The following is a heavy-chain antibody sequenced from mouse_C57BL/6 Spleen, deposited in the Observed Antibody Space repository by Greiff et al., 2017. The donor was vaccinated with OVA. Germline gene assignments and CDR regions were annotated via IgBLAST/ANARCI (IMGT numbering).Heavy chain of an antibody. V-gene: IGHV1-69*01. CDR2: IDPSDSYT. J-gene: IGHJ3*01. D-gene: IGHD1-1*01. CDR1: GYTFTSYW. Sequence: QVHVKQPGAELVMPGASVKLSCKASGYTFTSYWMHWVKQRPGQGLEWIGEIDPSDSYTNYNQKFKGKSTLTVDKSSSTAYMQLSSLTSEDSAVYYCARDRSSYGFAYWGQGTLVTVSA. CDR3: ARDRSSYGFAY.